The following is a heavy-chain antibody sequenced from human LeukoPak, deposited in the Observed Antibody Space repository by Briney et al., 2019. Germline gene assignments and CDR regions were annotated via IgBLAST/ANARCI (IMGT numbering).Heavy chain of an antibody. D-gene: IGHD2-15*01. J-gene: IGHJ4*02. V-gene: IGHV3-72*01. CDR2: TRNKANSYTT. CDR3: ARGAYGVVAAHSY. Sequence: GGSLRLSCAASGFTFNDYYMDWVRQAPGKGLEWVGRTRNKANSYTTEYAASVKGRFIISRDDSRNSLYLQMNSLKTEDTAVYYCARGAYGVVAAHSYWGQGTLVTVSS. CDR1: GFTFNDYY.